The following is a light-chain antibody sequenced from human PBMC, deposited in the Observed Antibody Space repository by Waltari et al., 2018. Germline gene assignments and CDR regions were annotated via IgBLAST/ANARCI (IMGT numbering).Light chain of an antibody. CDR2: AAS. J-gene: IGKJ1*01. V-gene: IGKV3-15*01. Sequence: EIVMTQSPVTLSVSPGQTATLSCRASQSVSINLAWYQQKPGQAPRPLIYAASTRATGGPARFSGGGSGTEFTLTVSSLQSEDFAVYYCQHYNNWPPGTTFGQGTKLEIK. CDR3: QHYNNWPPGTT. CDR1: QSVSIN.